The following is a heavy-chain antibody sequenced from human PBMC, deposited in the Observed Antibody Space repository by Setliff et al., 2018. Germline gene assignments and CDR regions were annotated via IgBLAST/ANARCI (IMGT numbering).Heavy chain of an antibody. Sequence: SETLSLTCTVSGGSMTSYYWSWIRQSPWKGLEWIGYVHYSGDSNYDPSLKSRVTMSVDTSKNQFSLNLRSVTAADTAVYYCARQPSSGSYYNPRPYYFDYWGQGTLVTVSS. CDR2: VHYSGDS. CDR1: GGSMTSYY. V-gene: IGHV4-59*13. CDR3: ARQPSSGSYYNPRPYYFDY. J-gene: IGHJ4*02. D-gene: IGHD3-10*01.